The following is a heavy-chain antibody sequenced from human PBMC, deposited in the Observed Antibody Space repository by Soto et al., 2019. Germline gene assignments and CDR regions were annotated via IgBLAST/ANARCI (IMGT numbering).Heavy chain of an antibody. J-gene: IGHJ6*02. CDR1: GFTFSSYA. V-gene: IGHV3-23*01. CDR2: ISGSGGST. Sequence: GGSLRLSCAASGFTFSSYAMSWVRQAPGKGLEWVSAISGSGGSTYYADSVKGRFTISRDNSKNTLYLQMNSLRAEDTAVYYCAKAGRAEDNYYYYGMDVWGQGTKVTVSS. CDR3: AKAGRAEDNYYYYGMDV. D-gene: IGHD6-13*01.